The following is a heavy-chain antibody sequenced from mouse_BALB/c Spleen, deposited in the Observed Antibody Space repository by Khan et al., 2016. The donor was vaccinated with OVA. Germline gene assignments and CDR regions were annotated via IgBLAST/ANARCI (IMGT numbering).Heavy chain of an antibody. V-gene: IGHV2-9*02. CDR3: ARDGGYYGNSAWFTY. Sequence: QVQLKQSGPGLVAPSQSLTITCTVSGFSLTNYGVHWLRQPPGKVLEWLGVIWADENTNFDSALMSRMTITKDNSKSQVFLKMTSLQTDDTAIYYGARDGGYYGNSAWFTYWGQGTLVSVSA. CDR2: IWADENT. J-gene: IGHJ3*01. CDR1: GFSLTNYG. D-gene: IGHD2-1*01.